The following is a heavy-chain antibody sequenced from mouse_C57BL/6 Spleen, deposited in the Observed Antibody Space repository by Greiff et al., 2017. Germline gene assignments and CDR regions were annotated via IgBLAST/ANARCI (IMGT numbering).Heavy chain of an antibody. CDR1: GYTFSDYY. CDR2: IYYEGSST. D-gene: IGHD2-12*01. J-gene: IGHJ2*01. CDR3: AREFTYYLDY. V-gene: IGHV5-16*01. Sequence: EVKLMESEGGLVQPGSSMKLSCTASGYTFSDYYMAWVRQVPEKGLEWVANIYYEGSSTYYLDSLKSRSILSRDNAKNNLYLQMSRLKSADADTYDCAREFTYYLDYWGQGTTLTVSS.